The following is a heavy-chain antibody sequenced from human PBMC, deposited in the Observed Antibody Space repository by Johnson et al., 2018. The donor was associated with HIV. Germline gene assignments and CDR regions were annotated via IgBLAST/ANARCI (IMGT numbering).Heavy chain of an antibody. D-gene: IGHD3-10*01. Sequence: QVHLVESGGGVVQPGRSLRLSCAASGFTFSSYAMHWVRQAPGKGLEWVAVISYDGSNKYYADSVKGRFTISRDNSKNTLYLQMNSLRAEDTAVYYCAREGFWGSGSYYNPDAFDIWGQGTMVTVSS. CDR1: GFTFSSYA. V-gene: IGHV3-30-3*01. CDR3: AREGFWGSGSYYNPDAFDI. CDR2: ISYDGSNK. J-gene: IGHJ3*02.